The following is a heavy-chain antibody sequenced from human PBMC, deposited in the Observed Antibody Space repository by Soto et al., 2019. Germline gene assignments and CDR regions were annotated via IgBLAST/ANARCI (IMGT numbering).Heavy chain of an antibody. Sequence: QVQLVQSGAEVKKPGSSVKVSCKASGGTFSSYTISWVRQAPGQGLEWMGRIIPILGIANYAQKFQGRVTITADKSTSTAYMELSSLRSEDTAVYYCAREGYDFWSGSMGSWFDPWGQGTLVTVSS. J-gene: IGHJ5*02. CDR2: IIPILGIA. CDR3: AREGYDFWSGSMGSWFDP. V-gene: IGHV1-69*08. D-gene: IGHD3-3*01. CDR1: GGTFSSYT.